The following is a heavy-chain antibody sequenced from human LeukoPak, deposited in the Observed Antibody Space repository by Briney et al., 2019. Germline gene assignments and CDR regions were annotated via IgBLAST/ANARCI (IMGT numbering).Heavy chain of an antibody. CDR1: GGPFSGYY. V-gene: IGHV4-34*01. CDR2: INHSGST. J-gene: IGHJ4*02. Sequence: SETLSLTCAVYGGPFSGYYWSWIRQPPGKGLEWIGEINHSGSTNYNPSLKSRVTISVDTSKNQFSLKLSSVTAADTAVYYCARGNRGRPDYWGQGTLVTVSS. CDR3: ARGNRGRPDY.